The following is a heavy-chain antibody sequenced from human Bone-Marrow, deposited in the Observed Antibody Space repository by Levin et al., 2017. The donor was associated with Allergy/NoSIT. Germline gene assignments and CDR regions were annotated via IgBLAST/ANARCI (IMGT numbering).Heavy chain of an antibody. CDR2: IWYDGSNK. D-gene: IGHD2-2*01. J-gene: IGHJ4*02. Sequence: GESLKISCAASGFTFSSYGMHWVRQAPGKGLEWVAVIWYDGSNKYYADSVKGRFTISRDNSKNTLYLQMNSLRAEDTAVYYCARDGDHGGQYQLLFEACYFDYWGQGTLVTVSS. V-gene: IGHV3-33*01. CDR1: GFTFSSYG. CDR3: ARDGDHGGQYQLLFEACYFDY.